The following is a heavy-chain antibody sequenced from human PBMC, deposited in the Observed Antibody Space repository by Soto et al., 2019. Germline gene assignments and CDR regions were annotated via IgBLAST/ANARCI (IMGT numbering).Heavy chain of an antibody. V-gene: IGHV1-8*01. D-gene: IGHD3-10*01. CDR2: INPNSGNI. J-gene: IGHJ4*02. Sequence: ASVKVSCKASGHTFTSYDINWVRQATGHGLEWMGWINPNSGNIGYAQKFQGRVTMTRDTAIRTAYMEVSRLRSDDTAVYYCARGRASGSYYLLDYWGQGTLVTAPQ. CDR3: ARGRASGSYYLLDY. CDR1: GHTFTSYD.